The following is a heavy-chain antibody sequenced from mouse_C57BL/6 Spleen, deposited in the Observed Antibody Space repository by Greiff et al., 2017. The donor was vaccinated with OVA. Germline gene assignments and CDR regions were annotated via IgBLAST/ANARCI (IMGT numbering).Heavy chain of an antibody. J-gene: IGHJ3*01. CDR1: GYTFTSYW. D-gene: IGHD3-2*02. Sequence: QVQLQQPGAELVKPGASVKMSCKASGYTFTSYWITWVKQRPGQGLEWIGDIYPGSGSTNYNETFKSTATLTVDTSSSTAYRQLSSLTSEDSEVYYCARDAAVDSSGHVKFAYWGQGTLVTVSA. CDR3: ARDAAVDSSGHVKFAY. CDR2: IYPGSGST. V-gene: IGHV1-55*01.